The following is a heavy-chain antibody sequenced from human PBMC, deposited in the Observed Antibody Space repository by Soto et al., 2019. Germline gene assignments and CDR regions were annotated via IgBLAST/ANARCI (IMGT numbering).Heavy chain of an antibody. CDR1: GDSVSSNSAA. J-gene: IGHJ6*02. V-gene: IGHV6-1*01. CDR2: TYYRSKWYN. CDR3: ARVRIVGATESPNYYYYGMDV. Sequence: SQTLSLTCAISGDSVSSNSAAWNWIRQSPSRGLEWLGRTYYRSKWYNDYAVSVKSRITINPGTSKNQFSLQLNSVTPEDTAVYYCARVRIVGATESPNYYYYGMDVWGQGTTVTVSS. D-gene: IGHD1-26*01.